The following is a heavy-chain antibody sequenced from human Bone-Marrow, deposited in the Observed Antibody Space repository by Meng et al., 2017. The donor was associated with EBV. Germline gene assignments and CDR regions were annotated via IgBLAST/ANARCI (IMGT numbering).Heavy chain of an antibody. CDR3: ASESGRGFTPDY. Sequence: QVQVVESGAGVKKPGSSVRVSCKTSGGTFRSDAVSWVRQAPGQGLEWLGGLIPKSDAPYYAQKFQDRVTITADESTSTHYMDVRGLRSEDTAVYYCASESGRGFTPDYWGQGTLVTVSS. CDR2: LIPKSDAP. CDR1: GGTFRSDA. D-gene: IGHD3-10*01. V-gene: IGHV1-69*01. J-gene: IGHJ4*02.